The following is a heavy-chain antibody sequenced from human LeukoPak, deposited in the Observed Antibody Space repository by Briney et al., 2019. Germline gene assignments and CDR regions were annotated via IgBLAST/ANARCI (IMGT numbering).Heavy chain of an antibody. Sequence: GGSLRLSCAASGFTFDGYAMHWVRQAPGKGLEWVSGISWNSGSIGYADSVKGRFTISRDNAKNSLYLQMNSLRAEDTALYYCAKDGGSTSGYGFGAFGIWGQGTMVTVSS. D-gene: IGHD2-2*01. J-gene: IGHJ3*02. CDR2: ISWNSGSI. V-gene: IGHV3-9*01. CDR1: GFTFDGYA. CDR3: AKDGGSTSGYGFGAFGI.